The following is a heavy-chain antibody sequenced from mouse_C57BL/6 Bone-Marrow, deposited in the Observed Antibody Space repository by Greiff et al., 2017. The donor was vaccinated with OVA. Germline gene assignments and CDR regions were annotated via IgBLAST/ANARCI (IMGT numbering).Heavy chain of an antibody. CDR1: GFTFSSYG. CDR3: ARHRITTLVGDFDY. J-gene: IGHJ2*01. D-gene: IGHD1-1*01. V-gene: IGHV5-6*01. Sequence: EVQGVESGGDLVKPGGSLKLSCAASGFTFSSYGMSWVRQTPDKRLEWVATISSGGSYTYYPDSVKGRFTISRDNAKNTLYLQMSSLKSEDTAMYYCARHRITTLVGDFDYWGQGTTLTVSS. CDR2: ISSGGSYT.